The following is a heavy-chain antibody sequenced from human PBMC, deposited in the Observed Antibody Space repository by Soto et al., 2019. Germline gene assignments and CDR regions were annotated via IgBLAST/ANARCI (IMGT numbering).Heavy chain of an antibody. CDR1: AYSFTTFW. D-gene: IGHD3-22*01. CDR2: IDPRDSYT. CDR3: ARLYCRSSGYYYDDDFDI. V-gene: IGHV5-10-1*01. Sequence: GASLKISCTAFAYSFTTFWISWVRQMPGKGLEWMGTIDPRDSYTNYSPSFQGHVTISADKSISTAYLQWGSLQASDTAMYFCARLYCRSSGYYYDDDFDIWGEGTMVTVSS. J-gene: IGHJ3*02.